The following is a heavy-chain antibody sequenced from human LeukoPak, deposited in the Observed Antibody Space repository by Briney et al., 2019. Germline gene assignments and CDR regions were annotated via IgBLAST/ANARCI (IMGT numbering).Heavy chain of an antibody. V-gene: IGHV1-18*01. Sequence: ASVKVSCKASGYTFTSYGISWVRQAPGQGLEWMGWISAYNGNTNYAQKLQGRVTMTTDTSTSTAYMDLRSLRSDDTAVYYCARMGIQLWLPAPSDYWGQGTLVTVSS. CDR1: GYTFTSYG. D-gene: IGHD5-18*01. J-gene: IGHJ4*02. CDR3: ARMGIQLWLPAPSDY. CDR2: ISAYNGNT.